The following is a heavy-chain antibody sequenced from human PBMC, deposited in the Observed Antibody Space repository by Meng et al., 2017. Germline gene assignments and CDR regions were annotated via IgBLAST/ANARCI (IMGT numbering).Heavy chain of an antibody. Sequence: ASVKVSCKASGYTFTSYVISWVRQAPGQGLEWMGWISAYNGNTNYAQKLQGRVTMTTDTSTSTAYMELRSLRSDDTAVYYCARVHLRFYNWNDLPDYWGQGTLVTVSS. CDR2: ISAYNGNT. CDR1: GYTFTSYV. CDR3: ARVHLRFYNWNDLPDY. D-gene: IGHD1-1*01. J-gene: IGHJ4*02. V-gene: IGHV1-18*01.